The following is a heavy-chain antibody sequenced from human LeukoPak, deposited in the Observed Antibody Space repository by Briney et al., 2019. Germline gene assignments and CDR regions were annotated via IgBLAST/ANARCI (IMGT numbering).Heavy chain of an antibody. CDR1: GGSISSYY. V-gene: IGHV4-4*07. D-gene: IGHD3-10*01. J-gene: IGHJ3*02. CDR2: IYTSGST. Sequence: SETLSLTCTVSGGSISSYYWSWIRQPAGKGLEWIGRIYTSGSTNYNPSLKSRVTMSVDTSKNQFSLKLSSVTAADTAVYHCARVPHYYGSGSYSYQDAFDIWGQGTMVTVSS. CDR3: ARVPHYYGSGSYSYQDAFDI.